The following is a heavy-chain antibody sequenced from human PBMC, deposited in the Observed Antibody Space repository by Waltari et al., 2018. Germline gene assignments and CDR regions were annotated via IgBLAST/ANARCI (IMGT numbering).Heavy chain of an antibody. CDR1: GGTFSSYA. V-gene: IGHV1-69*01. J-gene: IGHJ6*02. Sequence: QVQLVQSGAEVKKPGSSVKVSCKASGGTFSSYAISWVRQAPGQGLEWMGWIIPIFGTANYAQKFQGRVTITADESTSTAYMELSSLRSEDTAVYYCARGGRDIVVVPHYYYYGMDVWGQGTTVTVSS. CDR3: ARGGRDIVVVPHYYYYGMDV. D-gene: IGHD2-2*01. CDR2: IIPIFGTA.